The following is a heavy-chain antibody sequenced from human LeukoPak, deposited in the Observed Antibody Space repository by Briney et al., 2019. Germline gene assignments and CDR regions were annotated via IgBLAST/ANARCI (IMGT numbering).Heavy chain of an antibody. D-gene: IGHD1-1*01. CDR3: ARVAGTTVFWFDP. Sequence: SETLSLTCPVSGGSISSGSYYWSWIRQPAGKGLEWIGRIYTSGSTNYNPSLKSRVTISVDTSKNQFSLKLSSVTAADTAVYYCARVAGTTVFWFDPWGQGTLVTVSS. J-gene: IGHJ5*02. CDR2: IYTSGST. V-gene: IGHV4-61*02. CDR1: GGSISSGSYY.